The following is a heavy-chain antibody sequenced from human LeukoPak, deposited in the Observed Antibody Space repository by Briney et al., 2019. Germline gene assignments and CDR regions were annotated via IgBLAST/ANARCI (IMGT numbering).Heavy chain of an antibody. CDR1: GFTFSDYY. CDR2: ISSSGSTI. V-gene: IGHV3-11*01. D-gene: IGHD3-22*01. CDR3: ARDLAYYDSSGYLGVLKKYNWFDP. Sequence: GGSLWLSCAASGFTFSDYYMSWIRQAPGKWLEWVSYISSSGSTIYYADSVKGRFTISRDNAKNSLYLQMNSLRAEDTAVYYCARDLAYYDSSGYLGVLKKYNWFDPWGQGTLVTVSS. J-gene: IGHJ5*02.